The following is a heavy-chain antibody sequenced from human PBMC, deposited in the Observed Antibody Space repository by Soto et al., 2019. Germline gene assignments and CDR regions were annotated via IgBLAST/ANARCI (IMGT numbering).Heavy chain of an antibody. CDR1: GGTFSRYS. CDR2: IIPIFGIA. V-gene: IGHV1-69*13. J-gene: IGHJ6*02. Sequence: SVKVSCKASGGTFSRYSITWVRQAPGHGLEWIGRIIPIFGIASYAQKFQGRATITADESTSTAYMELSSLRSDDTAVYYCAREDRDRETGLVPAAIDGMDVWGQGTTVTVSS. D-gene: IGHD2-2*01. CDR3: AREDRDRETGLVPAAIDGMDV.